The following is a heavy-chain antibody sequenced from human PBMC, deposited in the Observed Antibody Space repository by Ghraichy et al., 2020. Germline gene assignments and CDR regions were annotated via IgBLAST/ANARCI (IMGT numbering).Heavy chain of an antibody. V-gene: IGHV1-18*04. CDR3: ARNYYYDSSAYAFDI. J-gene: IGHJ3*02. D-gene: IGHD3-22*01. CDR2: IGAYNGNT. CDR1: GYTFTSYG. Sequence: ASVKVSCKASGYTFTSYGISWVRQAPGQGLEWMGWIGAYNGNTNYAQKLQGRVTMTTDTSTSTAYMELRSLRSDDTAVYYCARNYYYDSSAYAFDIWGQGTMVTVSS.